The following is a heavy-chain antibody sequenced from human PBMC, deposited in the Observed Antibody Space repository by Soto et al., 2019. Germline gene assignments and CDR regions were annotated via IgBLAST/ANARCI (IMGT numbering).Heavy chain of an antibody. Sequence: QVQLQESGPGLVKASQTLSLICSVSGESISSGGYYWSWIRHHPGKGLEWIGYIYDSESAYYNPSLKSRXXIXXXTSKNHXAXXXXSVTAXDXAXYYCARASSSSSAADYWGQGTLITVSS. CDR3: ARASSSSSAADY. V-gene: IGHV4-31*03. CDR1: GESISSGGYY. CDR2: IYDSESA. D-gene: IGHD6-6*01. J-gene: IGHJ4*02.